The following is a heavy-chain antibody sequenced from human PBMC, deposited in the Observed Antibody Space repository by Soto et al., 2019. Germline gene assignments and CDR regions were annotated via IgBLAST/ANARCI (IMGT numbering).Heavy chain of an antibody. J-gene: IGHJ4*02. CDR1: GDSVSSNSAA. D-gene: IGHD3-3*01. CDR2: TYYRSKWYN. Sequence: SPTLSLTCAISGDSVSSNSAAWNWIRQSPSRGLEWLGRTYYRSKWYNDYAVSVKSRITINPDTSKNQFSLQLNSVTPEDTAVYYCARGQYYDFWSGYSDWGQGTLVTVSS. CDR3: ARGQYYDFWSGYSD. V-gene: IGHV6-1*01.